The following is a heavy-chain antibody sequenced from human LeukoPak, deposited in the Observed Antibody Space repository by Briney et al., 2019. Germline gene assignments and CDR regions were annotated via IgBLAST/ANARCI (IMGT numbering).Heavy chain of an antibody. Sequence: PSETLSLTCTVSGGSISSYYWSWIRQPAGKGLGWIGRIYTSGSTNYNPSLKSRVTMSVDTSKNQFSLKLSSVTAADTAVYYCAREELGMIDYWGQGTLVTVSS. V-gene: IGHV4-4*07. J-gene: IGHJ4*02. CDR2: IYTSGST. CDR3: AREELGMIDY. CDR1: GGSISSYY. D-gene: IGHD3-3*02.